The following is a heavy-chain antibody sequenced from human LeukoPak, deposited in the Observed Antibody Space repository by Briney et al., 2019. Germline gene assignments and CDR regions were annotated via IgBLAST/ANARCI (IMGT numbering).Heavy chain of an antibody. CDR2: IYWDDDK. CDR1: GFSLSTSGVG. V-gene: IGHV2-5*02. Sequence: ESDPTLVKPTQTLTLTCTFSGFSLSTSGVGVGWIRQPPGKALEWLALIYWDDDKRYSPSLKSRLTITKDTSKNQVVLTMTNMDPVDTATYYCAHIGWDGYNYQRFDYWGQGTLVTVSS. D-gene: IGHD5-24*01. CDR3: AHIGWDGYNYQRFDY. J-gene: IGHJ4*02.